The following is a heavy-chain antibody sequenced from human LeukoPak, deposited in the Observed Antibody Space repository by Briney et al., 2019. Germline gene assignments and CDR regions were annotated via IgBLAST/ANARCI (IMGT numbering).Heavy chain of an antibody. J-gene: IGHJ4*02. Sequence: GGSLRLSCAASGFTFSSYGMHWVRQAPGKGLEWVAFIRYDGSNQYYADSVKGRFTISRDNSKNTLYLQMNSLRAEDTAVYYCAKGWQPSDYWGQGTLVTVSS. V-gene: IGHV3-30*02. CDR1: GFTFSSYG. CDR3: AKGWQPSDY. CDR2: IRYDGSNQ. D-gene: IGHD2-15*01.